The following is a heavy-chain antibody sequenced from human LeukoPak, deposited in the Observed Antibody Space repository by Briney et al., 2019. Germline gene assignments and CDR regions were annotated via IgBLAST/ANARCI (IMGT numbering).Heavy chain of an antibody. V-gene: IGHV4-39*07. J-gene: IGHJ4*02. D-gene: IGHD3-10*01. CDR1: GGSISSSSYY. CDR2: IYYSGST. Sequence: SETLSLTCTVSGGSISSSSYYWGWIRQPPGKGLEWIGSIYYSGSTYYNPSLKSRVTISVDTSKNQFSLKLSSVTAADTAVYYCARPGENYYGSGNWLLPFDYWGQGTLVTVSS. CDR3: ARPGENYYGSGNWLLPFDY.